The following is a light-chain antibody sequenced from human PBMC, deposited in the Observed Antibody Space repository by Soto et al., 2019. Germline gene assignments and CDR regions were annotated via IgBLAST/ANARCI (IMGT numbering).Light chain of an antibody. CDR1: RSVSSS. CDR3: QQHGQWPIT. J-gene: IGKJ5*01. V-gene: IGKV3D-15*01. Sequence: EIMMTQSPATLSVSPGERATLSCRATRSVSSSLAWYQQKPGQAPRLLIYGASTRATGIPDRFSGSGSGTDFTLTISRLEPEDFATYYCQQHGQWPITFGQGTRLEIK. CDR2: GAS.